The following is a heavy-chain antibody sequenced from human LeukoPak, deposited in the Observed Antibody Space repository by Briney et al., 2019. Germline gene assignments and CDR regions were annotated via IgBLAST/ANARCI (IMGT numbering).Heavy chain of an antibody. Sequence: SETLSLTCAVYGGSFSGYYWSWIRQPPGKGLEWIGEINHSGSTNYNPSLKSRVTISVDTSKNQFSLKLSSVTAADTAVYYCARGSIGYCSSTSCYLPHTNWFDPWGQGTLVTVSS. D-gene: IGHD2-2*01. CDR1: GGSFSGYY. J-gene: IGHJ5*02. CDR3: ARGSIGYCSSTSCYLPHTNWFDP. V-gene: IGHV4-34*01. CDR2: INHSGST.